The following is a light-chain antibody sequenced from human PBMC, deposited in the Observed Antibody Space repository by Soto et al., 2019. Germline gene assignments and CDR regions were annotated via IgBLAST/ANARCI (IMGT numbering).Light chain of an antibody. V-gene: IGLV2-8*01. J-gene: IGLJ2*01. CDR2: GVT. CDR3: ASYGGRDDMI. CDR1: SSDVGGYDR. Sequence: QSALTQPPSASGSPGQSVTISCTGTSSDVGGYDRVSWFQQHPGKAPKLIIYGVTDRLSGVPYRFSGSKSGNTASLTVSGLQAEDEADYFCASYGGRDDMIFGGGTKLTVL.